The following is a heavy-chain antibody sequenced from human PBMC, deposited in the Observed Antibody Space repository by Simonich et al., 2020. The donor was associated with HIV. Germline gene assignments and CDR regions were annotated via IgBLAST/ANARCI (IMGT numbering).Heavy chain of an antibody. D-gene: IGHD3-10*01. CDR3: ARKGGGRGVYYFDY. Sequence: QVQLVQSGAEVKKPGSSVKVSCKASGGTFSSFAISWVRQAPGLGLEGVGGFIPIFGTANYAQMFQGRVTITADESTSTAYMELSSLRSEDTGIYYCARKGGGRGVYYFDYWGQGTLVTVSS. CDR2: FIPIFGTA. V-gene: IGHV1-69*13. J-gene: IGHJ4*02. CDR1: GGTFSSFA.